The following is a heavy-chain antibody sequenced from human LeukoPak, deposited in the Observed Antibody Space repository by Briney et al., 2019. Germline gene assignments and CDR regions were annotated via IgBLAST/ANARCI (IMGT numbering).Heavy chain of an antibody. J-gene: IGHJ4*02. V-gene: IGHV4-31*03. CDR1: GGSISSGGYY. CDR2: IYYSGSP. Sequence: SQTLSLPCTVSGGSISSGGYYWSWIRQHPGKGLEWIGYIYYSGSPYYNPSLKSRVTISVDTSKNQFSLKLSSVTAADTAVYYCARESPNTAMVTGGVDYWGQGTLVTVSS. CDR3: ARESPNTAMVTGGVDY. D-gene: IGHD5-18*01.